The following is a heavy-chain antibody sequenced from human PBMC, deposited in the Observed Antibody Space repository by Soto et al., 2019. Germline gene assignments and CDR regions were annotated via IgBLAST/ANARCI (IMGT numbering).Heavy chain of an antibody. D-gene: IGHD3-10*01. Sequence: PSETLSLTCTVSGGSISSGDYYWSWIRQPPGKGLEWIGYIYYSGSTYYNPSLKSRVTISVDTSKNQFSLKLSSVTAADTAVYYCARGYGHYYGSGSYPNWFDPWGQGTLVTVSS. CDR2: IYYSGST. CDR1: GGSISSGDYY. CDR3: ARGYGHYYGSGSYPNWFDP. J-gene: IGHJ5*02. V-gene: IGHV4-30-4*01.